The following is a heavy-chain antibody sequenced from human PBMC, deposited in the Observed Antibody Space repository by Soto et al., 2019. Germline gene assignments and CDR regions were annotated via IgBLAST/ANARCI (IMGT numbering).Heavy chain of an antibody. CDR2: INAGNGNT. Sequence: SVKVSCKASGYTFTTYAMHWVRQAPGQRLEWMGWINAGNGNTKYSQKFQGRVTITRDTSASTAYMELSSLRSEDTAVYYCARSIVVVTALDYWGQGTLVTVSS. D-gene: IGHD2-21*02. V-gene: IGHV1-3*01. CDR1: GYTFTTYA. CDR3: ARSIVVVTALDY. J-gene: IGHJ4*02.